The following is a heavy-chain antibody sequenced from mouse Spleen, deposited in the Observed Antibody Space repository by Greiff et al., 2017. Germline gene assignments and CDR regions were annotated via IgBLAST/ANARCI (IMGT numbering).Heavy chain of an antibody. V-gene: IGHV1-55*01. Sequence: QVQLQQPGAELVKPGASVKMSCKASGYTFTSYWITWVKQRPGQGLEWIGDIYPGSGSTNYNEKFKGKATLTADKSSSTAYMELRSLTSEDSAVYFCARRAFDYWGQGTTLTVSS. D-gene: IGHD3-3*01. CDR3: ARRAFDY. CDR1: GYTFTSYW. CDR2: IYPGSGST. J-gene: IGHJ2*01.